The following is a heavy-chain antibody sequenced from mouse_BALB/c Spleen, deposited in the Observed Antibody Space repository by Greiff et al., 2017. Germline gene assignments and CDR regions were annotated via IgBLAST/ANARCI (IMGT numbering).Heavy chain of an antibody. Sequence: EVQLQQSGAGLVKPGASLKFSCTASGFNFNDTDMPWVQQSPEKGLEWIGRIGSASGNTKYEPKLKGRSTITADTSSNTAYLQLSSLTSEDTAVYSCASDDHAVGAWFAYWGQGTLVTVAA. CDR2: IGSASGNT. V-gene: IGHV14-3*02. D-gene: IGHD2-4*01. CDR3: ASDDHAVGAWFAY. CDR1: GFNFNDTD. J-gene: IGHJ3*01.